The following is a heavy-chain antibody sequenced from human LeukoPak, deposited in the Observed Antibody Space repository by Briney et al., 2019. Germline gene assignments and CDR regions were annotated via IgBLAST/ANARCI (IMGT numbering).Heavy chain of an antibody. CDR3: ARDPLGYCSGGSCYSYNWFDP. V-gene: IGHV1-2*02. CDR1: GYTFTGYY. Sequence: ASVKVSCKASGYTFTGYYIHWVRQAPGQGLEWLGWINPHTGDTYHAQKFQGRVTMTRDTSISTAYMELSRLRSDDTAVYYCARDPLGYCSGGSCYSYNWFDPWGQGTLVTVSS. J-gene: IGHJ5*02. D-gene: IGHD2-15*01. CDR2: INPHTGDT.